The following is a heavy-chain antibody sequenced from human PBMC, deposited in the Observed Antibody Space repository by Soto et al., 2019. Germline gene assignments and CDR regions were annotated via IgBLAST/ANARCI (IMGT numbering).Heavy chain of an antibody. CDR2: IYYSGST. Sequence: QVQLQESGPGLVKPSQTLSLTCTVSGGSISSGCYYWSWIRQHPGKGLEWIGYIYYSGSTYSNPSLKSRVNISVDTSKNQFPLQLSSVTAADAAVYYCARGLGRLVGATDFQHWGQGTLVTVSS. CDR3: ARGLGRLVGATDFQH. CDR1: GGSISSGCYY. V-gene: IGHV4-31*03. D-gene: IGHD1-26*01. J-gene: IGHJ1*01.